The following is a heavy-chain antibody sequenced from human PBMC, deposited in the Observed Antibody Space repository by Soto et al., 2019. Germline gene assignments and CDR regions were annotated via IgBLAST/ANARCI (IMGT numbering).Heavy chain of an antibody. CDR2: IIPIFGTA. V-gene: IGHV1-69*01. J-gene: IGHJ4*02. CDR3: AREGTRGFGSRMYFDY. D-gene: IGHD3-10*01. Sequence: QVQLVQSGAEVKKPGSSVKVSCKASGGTFSSYAISWVRQAPGQGLEWMGGIIPIFGTANYAQKFQGRVTITADESTSTAYMELSSVRSEDTAVYYCAREGTRGFGSRMYFDYWGQGTLVTVSS. CDR1: GGTFSSYA.